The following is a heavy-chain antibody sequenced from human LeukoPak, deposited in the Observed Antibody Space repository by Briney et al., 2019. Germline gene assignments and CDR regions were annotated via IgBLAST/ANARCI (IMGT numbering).Heavy chain of an antibody. Sequence: SETLSLTCAVYGGSFSGYYWSWIRQPPGKGLEWIGEINHSGSTNYNPSLKSRVTISVDTSKNQFSLKLSSVTAADTAVYYCARIYSSSSGDYWGQGTLVTVSS. CDR3: ARIYSSSSGDY. V-gene: IGHV4-34*01. D-gene: IGHD6-6*01. CDR1: GGSFSGYY. J-gene: IGHJ4*02. CDR2: INHSGST.